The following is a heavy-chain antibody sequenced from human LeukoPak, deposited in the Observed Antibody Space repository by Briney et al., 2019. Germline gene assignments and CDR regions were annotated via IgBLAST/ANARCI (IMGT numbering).Heavy chain of an antibody. CDR1: TFTFSDYE. CDR2: ISGSGSTI. J-gene: IGHJ6*04. D-gene: IGHD3-10*02. CDR3: AELGITMIGGV. Sequence: GGSLRLSCAASTFTFSDYEMNWVRQAPGRGLEWVSYISGSGSTIYYADSVKGRYTISRDNAKNSLYLQMNSLRAEDTAVYYCAELGITMIGGVWGKGTTVTISS. V-gene: IGHV3-48*03.